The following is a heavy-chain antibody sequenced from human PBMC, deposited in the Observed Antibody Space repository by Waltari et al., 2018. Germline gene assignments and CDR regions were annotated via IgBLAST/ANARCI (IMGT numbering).Heavy chain of an antibody. CDR3: TRDHLGVDTAIDSYYYGMDV. V-gene: IGHV6-1*01. D-gene: IGHD5-18*01. CDR2: TYYRSKWYN. Sequence: QVQLQQSGPGLVKPSQTLSLTCAISGDSVSSNRAAWNWIRPSPSRGLEWLGRTYYRSKWYNDYAVSVKSRITINPDTSKNQFSLQLNSVTPEDTAVYYCTRDHLGVDTAIDSYYYGMDVWGQGTTVTVSS. CDR1: GDSVSSNRAA. J-gene: IGHJ6*02.